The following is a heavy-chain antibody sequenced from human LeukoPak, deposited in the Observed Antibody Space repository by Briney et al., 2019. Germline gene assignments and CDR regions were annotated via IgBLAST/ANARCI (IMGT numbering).Heavy chain of an antibody. J-gene: IGHJ4*02. D-gene: IGHD3-22*01. V-gene: IGHV1-18*01. CDR2: ISAYNGNT. CDR3: ARVDDSSGYSYYFDY. Sequence: ASVKVSCKASGYTFTSYGISWVRQAPGQGLEWVGWISAYNGNTNYAQKLQGRVTMTTDTSTSTAYMELRSLRSDYTAVYYCARVDDSSGYSYYFDYWGQGTLVTVSS. CDR1: GYTFTSYG.